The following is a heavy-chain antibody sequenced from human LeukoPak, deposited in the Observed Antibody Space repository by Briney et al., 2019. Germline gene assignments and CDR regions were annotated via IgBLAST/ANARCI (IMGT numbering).Heavy chain of an antibody. J-gene: IGHJ6*02. V-gene: IGHV4-59*08. CDR2: IYYSGST. CDR3: ARSIAVAGIYYGMDV. D-gene: IGHD6-19*01. Sequence: SETLSLTCTVSGGSISSYYWSWSRQPPGKGLEWIGYIYYSGSTNYNPSLKSRVTISVDTSKNQFSLKLSSVTAADTAAYYCARSIAVAGIYYGMDVWGQGTTVTVSS. CDR1: GGSISSYY.